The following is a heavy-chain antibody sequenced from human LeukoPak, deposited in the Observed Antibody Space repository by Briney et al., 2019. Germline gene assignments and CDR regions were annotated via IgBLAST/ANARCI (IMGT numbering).Heavy chain of an antibody. CDR3: ARDLCYCSSTSCCSGWFDP. J-gene: IGHJ5*02. CDR2: IIPIFGTA. CDR1: GGTFSSYA. Sequence: SVKVSCKASGGTFSSYAISWVRQAPGQGLEWMGGIIPIFGTANYAQKFQGRVTITADESTSTAYMELSSLRSEDTAVYYCARDLCYCSSTSCCSGWFDPWGQGTLATVSS. D-gene: IGHD2-2*01. V-gene: IGHV1-69*13.